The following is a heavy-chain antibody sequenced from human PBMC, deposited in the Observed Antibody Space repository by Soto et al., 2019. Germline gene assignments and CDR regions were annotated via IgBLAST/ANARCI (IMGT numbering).Heavy chain of an antibody. J-gene: IGHJ4*02. CDR3: ARQGTCTSGKCYPDS. Sequence: QVRLVQSGPEVKKPGASVKVSCKTSGYSFTTYTITWVRQAPGHGLEWMGWISAYNGDTHCEETLRDRLTMTTDTSTDTAYLDLRSLRSDDTAVYYCARQGTCTSGKCYPDSWGQGTLVSVSS. CDR2: ISAYNGDT. D-gene: IGHD2-8*01. V-gene: IGHV1-18*04. CDR1: GYSFTTYT.